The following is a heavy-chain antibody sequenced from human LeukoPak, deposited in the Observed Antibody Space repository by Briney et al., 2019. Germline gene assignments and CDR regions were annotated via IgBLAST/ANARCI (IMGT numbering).Heavy chain of an antibody. D-gene: IGHD6-25*01. V-gene: IGHV5-51*01. J-gene: IGHJ4*02. Sequence: GESLKISCKGPGYSFISFWIGWVRQMPGKGLEWMAIIYPGDSDTRYSPSFQGQVTISADKSITTAYLQWSSLKASDTAIYYCAKARATGGGYYSDHWGQGTLVTVSS. CDR3: AKARATGGGYYSDH. CDR2: IYPGDSDT. CDR1: GYSFISFW.